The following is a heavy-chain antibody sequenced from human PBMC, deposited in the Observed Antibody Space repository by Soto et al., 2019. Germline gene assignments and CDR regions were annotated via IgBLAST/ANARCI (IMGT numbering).Heavy chain of an antibody. Sequence: GGSLRLSCAASGFTFSSYWMSWVRQAPGKGLEWVANIKQDGSEKYYVDSVKGRFTISRDNAKNSLYLQMNSLRAEDTAVYYCARKPPTGGAYYAFDIWGQGTMVTVSS. J-gene: IGHJ3*02. CDR3: ARKPPTGGAYYAFDI. V-gene: IGHV3-7*03. D-gene: IGHD7-27*01. CDR1: GFTFSSYW. CDR2: IKQDGSEK.